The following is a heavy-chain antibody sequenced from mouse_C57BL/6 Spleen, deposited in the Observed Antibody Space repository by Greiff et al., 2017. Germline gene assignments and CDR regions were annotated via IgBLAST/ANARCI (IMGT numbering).Heavy chain of an antibody. CDR3: ARSLNDGYYFDY. J-gene: IGHJ2*01. V-gene: IGHV1-20*01. CDR1: GYSFTGYF. CDR2: INPYNGDT. Sequence: EVQLQESGPELVKPGDSVKISCKASGYSFTGYFMNWVMQSHGKSLEWIGRINPYNGDTFYNQKFKGKATLTVDKSSSTAHMELRSLTSEDSAVYYCARSLNDGYYFDYWGQGTTLTVSS. D-gene: IGHD2-3*01.